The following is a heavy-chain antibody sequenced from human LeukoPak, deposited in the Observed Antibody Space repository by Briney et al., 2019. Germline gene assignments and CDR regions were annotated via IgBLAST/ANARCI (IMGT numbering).Heavy chain of an antibody. D-gene: IGHD2-15*01. CDR2: IRSKANSYAT. J-gene: IGHJ4*02. CDR3: TRLSRGGPHY. Sequence: GGSLGLSCEASGFTFSGSAMHWVRQASGKGLEWVGRIRSKANSYATAYAASVKGRFTISRDDSKNTAYLQMNSLKPEDTAVYYCTRLSRGGPHYWGQGTLVTVSS. CDR1: GFTFSGSA. V-gene: IGHV3-73*01.